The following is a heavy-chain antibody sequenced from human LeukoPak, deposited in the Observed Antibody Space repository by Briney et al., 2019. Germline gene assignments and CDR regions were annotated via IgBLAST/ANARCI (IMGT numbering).Heavy chain of an antibody. D-gene: IGHD3-22*01. CDR2: IYHSGST. CDR1: GGSISSGGYS. CDR3: ARTPDYYDSIGSYRFDP. J-gene: IGHJ5*02. Sequence: PSETLSLTCAVSGGSISSGGYSWSWIRQPPGKGLEWIGYIYHSGSTYYNPSLKSRVTISVDRSKNQFSLKLSSVTAADTAVYYCARTPDYYDSIGSYRFDPWGQGTLVTVSS. V-gene: IGHV4-30-2*01.